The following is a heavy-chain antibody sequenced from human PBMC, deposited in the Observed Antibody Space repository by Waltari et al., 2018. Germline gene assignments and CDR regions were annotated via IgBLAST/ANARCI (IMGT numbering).Heavy chain of an antibody. V-gene: IGHV1-69*12. CDR3: AIGYCTTTSCYGPDYYYYMDV. J-gene: IGHJ6*03. CDR2: IIPIFGTA. D-gene: IGHD2-2*01. Sequence: QVQLVQSGAEVKKSGSSVKVSCKASGGTFAGCALSWVRQAAGQGLEWMGGIIPIFGTANYAQKFQGRVTFTADESASTAYMELSSLRSEDTAVYYCAIGYCTTTSCYGPDYYYYMDVWGKGTTVTISS. CDR1: GGTFAGCA.